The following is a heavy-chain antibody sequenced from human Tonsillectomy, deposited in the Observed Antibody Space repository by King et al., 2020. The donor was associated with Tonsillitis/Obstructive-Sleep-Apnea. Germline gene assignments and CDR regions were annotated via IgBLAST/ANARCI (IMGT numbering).Heavy chain of an antibody. V-gene: IGHV4-39*02. J-gene: IGHJ4*02. CDR1: GGSISSSSYY. D-gene: IGHD4-17*01. CDR3: ARDYGDSSFDY. Sequence: QLQESGPGLVKPSETLSLTCTVSGGSISSSSYYWGWIRQPPGKGLEWIGSIYYSGSTYYNPSLKSRVTISVDTSKNQFSLKLSSVTAAETAVYYCARDYGDSSFDYWGQGTLVTVSS. CDR2: IYYSGST.